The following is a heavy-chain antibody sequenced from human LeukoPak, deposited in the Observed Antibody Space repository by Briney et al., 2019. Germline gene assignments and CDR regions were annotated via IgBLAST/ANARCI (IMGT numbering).Heavy chain of an antibody. Sequence: KPSETLSFTCAVSGYSISSGYYWGWIRQPPGKGLEWIGNIYHSGSTYYNPSLKSRVTISVDTSKNQFSLKLSSVTAADTAVYYCARRYSNSYFDYWGQGTLVTVSS. CDR2: IYHSGST. CDR1: GYSISSGYY. J-gene: IGHJ4*02. D-gene: IGHD4-11*01. CDR3: ARRYSNSYFDY. V-gene: IGHV4-38-2*01.